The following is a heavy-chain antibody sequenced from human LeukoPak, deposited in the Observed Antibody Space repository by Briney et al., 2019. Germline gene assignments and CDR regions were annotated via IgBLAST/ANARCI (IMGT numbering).Heavy chain of an antibody. CDR1: GGFISSYY. CDR3: AGHPRISWFDP. V-gene: IGHV4-59*08. Sequence: SETLSLTCTVSGGFISSYYWSWIRQPPGGGLEWIGYIYNNGYSGSTNYNPSLKSRVTISVDTSKGQFSLKLTSVTAADTAVYYCAGHPRISWFDPWGQGTLVTVSS. CDR2: IYNNGYSGST. D-gene: IGHD3-3*02. J-gene: IGHJ5*02.